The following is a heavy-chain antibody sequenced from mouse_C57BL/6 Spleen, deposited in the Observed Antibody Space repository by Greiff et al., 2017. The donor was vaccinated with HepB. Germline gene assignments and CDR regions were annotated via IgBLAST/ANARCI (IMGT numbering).Heavy chain of an antibody. CDR1: GYSITSGYY. V-gene: IGHV3-6*01. CDR3: AREDYYGRRGFDY. CDR2: ISYDGSN. D-gene: IGHD1-1*01. Sequence: EVKLMESGPGLVKPSQSLSLTCSVTGYSITSGYYWNWIRQFPGNKLEWMGYISYDGSNNYNPSLKNRISITRDTSKNQFFLKLNSVTTEDTATYYCAREDYYGRRGFDYWGQGTTLTVSS. J-gene: IGHJ2*01.